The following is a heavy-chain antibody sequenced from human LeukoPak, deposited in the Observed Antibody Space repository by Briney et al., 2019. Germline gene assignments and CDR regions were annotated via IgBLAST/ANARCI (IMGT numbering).Heavy chain of an antibody. CDR3: ARDSGVYRGFDP. Sequence: PSQTLSLTCTVSGVSISSGGYYWSWIRQHPGKGLEWIGYIYYSGSTYYNPSLKSRVTISVDTSKNRFSLKLSSVTAADTAVYYCARDSGVYRGFDPWGQGTLVTVSS. CDR2: IYYSGST. D-gene: IGHD3-3*01. J-gene: IGHJ5*02. CDR1: GVSISSGGYY. V-gene: IGHV4-31*03.